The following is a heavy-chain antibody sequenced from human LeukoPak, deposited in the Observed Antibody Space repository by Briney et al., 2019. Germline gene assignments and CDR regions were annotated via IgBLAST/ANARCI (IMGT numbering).Heavy chain of an antibody. Sequence: GGSLRLSCAASGFTVSSNYMSWVRQAPGKGLEWVSVIYSGGSTYYADSVKGRFTISRDNSKNTLYLQMNSLRAEDMAVYYCARKYGSGSYIDYWGQGTLVTVSS. D-gene: IGHD3-10*01. CDR3: ARKYGSGSYIDY. CDR2: IYSGGST. V-gene: IGHV3-53*01. CDR1: GFTVSSNY. J-gene: IGHJ4*02.